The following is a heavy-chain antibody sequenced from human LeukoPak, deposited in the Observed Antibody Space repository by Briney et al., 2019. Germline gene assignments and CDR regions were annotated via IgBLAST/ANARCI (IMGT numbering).Heavy chain of an antibody. CDR3: TRDLMDYDVSTGLHHYYMDV. Sequence: PGGSLRLSCAASGFTFSSYWMSWVRQAPGRGLEWVANIKQDGSEKYFVDSVRGRFTISRDNAKNTLYLQMNTLRVEDTAVYYCTRDLMDYDVSTGLHHYYMDVWGKGTRVTVSS. CDR1: GFTFSSYW. D-gene: IGHD3-9*01. CDR2: IKQDGSEK. J-gene: IGHJ6*04. V-gene: IGHV3-7*01.